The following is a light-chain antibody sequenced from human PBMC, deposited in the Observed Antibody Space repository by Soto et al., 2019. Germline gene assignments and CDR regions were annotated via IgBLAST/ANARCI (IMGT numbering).Light chain of an antibody. J-gene: IGKJ5*01. Sequence: EIMMAQFPETLAVSVCERATIKCRSTQSLMHSSDNRNYLTWYLQKPGQSPQLLIYEASTRVSGVPDRFSGSGSGTDLKLEISRVETDDVGIYYCMKSTQLPPTFGQGTRLEIK. CDR2: EAS. CDR1: QSLMHSSDNRNY. CDR3: MKSTQLPPT. V-gene: IGKV2D-29*02.